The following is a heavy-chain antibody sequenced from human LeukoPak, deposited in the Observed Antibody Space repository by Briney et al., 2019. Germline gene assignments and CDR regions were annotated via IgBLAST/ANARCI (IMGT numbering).Heavy chain of an antibody. D-gene: IGHD3-22*01. Sequence: GGSLRLSCAGSGFTFSDYYMSWIRQAPGKGLGWLSYIGSSGSGIYYADSVKGRFTISRDNAKKSLYLQMNSLRAEDTAVYYCARDRRKCYSDSSDYRPLDYWGQGTLVTVSS. V-gene: IGHV3-11*04. CDR2: IGSSGSGI. J-gene: IGHJ4*02. CDR1: GFTFSDYY. CDR3: ARDRRKCYSDSSDYRPLDY.